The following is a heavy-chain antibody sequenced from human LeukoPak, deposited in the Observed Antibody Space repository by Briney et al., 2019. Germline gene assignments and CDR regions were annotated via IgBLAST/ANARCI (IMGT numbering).Heavy chain of an antibody. CDR2: MNPNSGGT. Sequence: ASVKVSCKASGYTFTSYDINWVRQATGQGLEWMGWMNPNSGGTNYAQKFQGRVTMTRDTSISTAYMELSRLRSDDTAVYYCARLYGSGSYIKFAVDYWGQGTLVTVSS. CDR1: GYTFTSYD. J-gene: IGHJ4*02. CDR3: ARLYGSGSYIKFAVDY. V-gene: IGHV1-2*02. D-gene: IGHD3-10*01.